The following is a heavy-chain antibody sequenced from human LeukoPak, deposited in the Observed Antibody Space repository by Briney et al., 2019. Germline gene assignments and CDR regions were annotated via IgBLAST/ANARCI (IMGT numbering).Heavy chain of an antibody. CDR2: TSAYNGNT. CDR1: GYTFTSYG. D-gene: IGHD2-2*01. CDR3: AGCSSTSCYLSPFDY. Sequence: GASVKVSCKASGYTFTSYGISWVRQAPGQGLEWMGWTSAYNGNTNYAQKLQGRVTMTTDTSTSTAYMELRSLRSDDTAVYYCAGCSSTSCYLSPFDYWGQGTLVTVSS. V-gene: IGHV1-18*01. J-gene: IGHJ4*02.